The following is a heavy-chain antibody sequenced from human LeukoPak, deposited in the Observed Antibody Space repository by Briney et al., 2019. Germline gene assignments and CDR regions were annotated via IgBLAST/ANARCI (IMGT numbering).Heavy chain of an antibody. D-gene: IGHD2-2*01. CDR3: ARDVREDYCSSTSCEYGMDV. Sequence: GGSLRLSCAASGFTFSSYGMSWVRQAPGKGLEWVSGISGSGGSTYYADSVKGRFTISRDNAKNSLYLQMNSLRAEDTALYHCARDVREDYCSSTSCEYGMDVWGQGTTVTVSS. CDR2: ISGSGGST. CDR1: GFTFSSYG. J-gene: IGHJ6*02. V-gene: IGHV3-23*01.